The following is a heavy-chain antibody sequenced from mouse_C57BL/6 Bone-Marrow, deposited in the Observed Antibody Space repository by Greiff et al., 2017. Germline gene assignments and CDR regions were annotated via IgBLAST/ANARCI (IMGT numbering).Heavy chain of an antibody. CDR1: GYAFSSSW. CDR3: TRGPDYYGSCYDCYAMYY. D-gene: IGHD1-1*01. V-gene: IGHV1-82*01. Sequence: VQLQQSGPELVKPGASVKISCKASGYAFSSSWMNWVKQRPGQGLEWIGRIYPGDGDTNYNGKFKGKATLTAAKSSSTAYMQLNSLTSEDSAVYFCTRGPDYYGSCYDCYAMYYWGQGTSVTVSS. CDR2: IYPGDGDT. J-gene: IGHJ4*01.